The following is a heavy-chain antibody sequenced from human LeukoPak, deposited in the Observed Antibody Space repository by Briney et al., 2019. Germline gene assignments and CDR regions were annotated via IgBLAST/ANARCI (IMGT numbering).Heavy chain of an antibody. D-gene: IGHD1-1*01. Sequence: GGSLRLSCAASGFTFSSYWMSWVRQAPGKELEWVANIKQGGSEKYYVDSVKGGFTISRDNAKNSLYLQMNGLRAEDTAVYYCARVTMDGYYFDYWGQGTLVTVSS. CDR3: ARVTMDGYYFDY. CDR2: IKQGGSEK. CDR1: GFTFSSYW. J-gene: IGHJ4*02. V-gene: IGHV3-7*01.